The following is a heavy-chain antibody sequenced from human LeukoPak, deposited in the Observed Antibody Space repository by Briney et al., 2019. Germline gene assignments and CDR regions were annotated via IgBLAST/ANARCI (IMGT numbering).Heavy chain of an antibody. Sequence: SETLSLTCAVYGGSFSGYYWSWIRQPPGKGLEWIGEINHSGSTNYNPSLKSRVTISVDTSKNQFSLKLSSVTAADTAVYYCARGARGSFSPLGGSFIAARRWFDPWGQGTLVTVSS. V-gene: IGHV4-34*01. CDR2: INHSGST. J-gene: IGHJ5*02. CDR1: GGSFSGYY. D-gene: IGHD6-6*01. CDR3: ARGARGSFSPLGGSFIAARRWFDP.